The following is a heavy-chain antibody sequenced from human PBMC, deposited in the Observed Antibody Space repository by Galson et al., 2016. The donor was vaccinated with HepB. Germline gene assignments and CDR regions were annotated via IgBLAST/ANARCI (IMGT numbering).Heavy chain of an antibody. CDR3: ARGFRFGVVTGYYFDY. J-gene: IGHJ4*02. Sequence: SLRLSCAASGFTFSSYAMHWVRQARGKGLEWVALISYDGSNKYYADSVKGRFTISRDNSKNTVYLQMNSLRAEDTAVYYCARGFRFGVVTGYYFDYWGQGILVTVSS. CDR1: GFTFSSYA. V-gene: IGHV3-30*03. D-gene: IGHD3-3*01. CDR2: ISYDGSNK.